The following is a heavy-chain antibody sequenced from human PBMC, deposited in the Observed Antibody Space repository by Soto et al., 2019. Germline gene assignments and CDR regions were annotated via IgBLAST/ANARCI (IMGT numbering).Heavy chain of an antibody. J-gene: IGHJ3*02. Sequence: GGSLRLSCAASGFTFSDHYMDWVRQAPGKGLEWVGRTRNKANSYTTEYAASVKGRFTISRDDSKNSLYLQMNSLKTEDTVVYYCARGLAYCGGDCYAFDIWGQGTMVTVSS. V-gene: IGHV3-72*01. CDR3: ARGLAYCGGDCYAFDI. CDR2: TRNKANSYTT. D-gene: IGHD2-21*02. CDR1: GFTFSDHY.